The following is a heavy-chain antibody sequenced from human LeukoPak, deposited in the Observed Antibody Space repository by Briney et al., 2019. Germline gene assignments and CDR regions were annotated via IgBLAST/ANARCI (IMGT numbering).Heavy chain of an antibody. CDR1: GFTFTTFG. CDR3: AKINNDDDY. D-gene: IGHD1/OR15-1a*01. Sequence: GSLRLSCAASGFTFTTFGIHWVRQAPGKGLEWVAAISPDGNIEYYTDSVKGRFTISRDNSKNMIYLQMNSLRGGDSAVYYCAKINNDDDYWGQGTLVTVSS. CDR2: ISPDGNIE. V-gene: IGHV3-30*18. J-gene: IGHJ4*02.